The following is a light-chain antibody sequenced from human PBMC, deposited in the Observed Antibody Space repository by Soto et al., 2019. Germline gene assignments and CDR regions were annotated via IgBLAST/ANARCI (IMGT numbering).Light chain of an antibody. V-gene: IGLV2-14*03. J-gene: IGLJ1*01. CDR2: DDS. Sequence: QSALTQPASVSGSPGQSIAISCTAVRTDDADGYNYHSCHQQHPGPAPQLLIYDDSNRPSGVSDRFTGSKSGPTDSLTISGLQAEVEAEYYCPSYTRSTPLYVFGTGTKVTVL. CDR1: RTDDADGYNY. CDR3: PSYTRSTPLYV.